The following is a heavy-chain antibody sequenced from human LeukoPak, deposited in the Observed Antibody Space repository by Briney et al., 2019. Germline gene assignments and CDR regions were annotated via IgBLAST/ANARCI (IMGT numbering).Heavy chain of an antibody. CDR2: IKADGGEK. CDR3: AKDIDLDYGEDYFDY. D-gene: IGHD4-17*01. Sequence: GGSLRLSCAASGFTFSTYWMNWFRQTPGKGLEWVAKIKADGGEKDHVASVKGRFTISRDNAKNSLYLQMNSLRAEDTALYYCAKDIDLDYGEDYFDYWGQGTLVTVSS. V-gene: IGHV3-7*03. CDR1: GFTFSTYW. J-gene: IGHJ4*02.